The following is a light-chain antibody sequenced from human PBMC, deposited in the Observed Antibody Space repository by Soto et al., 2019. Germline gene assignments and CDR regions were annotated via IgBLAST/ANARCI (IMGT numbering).Light chain of an antibody. CDR1: SSDVGYYNY. J-gene: IGLJ2*01. V-gene: IGLV2-14*01. CDR2: EVS. Sequence: QSALTQPASVSGSPGQSITISCTGTSSDVGYYNYVSWYQQHPGKAPKLMIYEVSNRPSGVSNRFSGSKSGNTASLNSSGLQAEDEAYYYCSSYTSSTTPAVFGGGTKLTVL. CDR3: SSYTSSTTPAV.